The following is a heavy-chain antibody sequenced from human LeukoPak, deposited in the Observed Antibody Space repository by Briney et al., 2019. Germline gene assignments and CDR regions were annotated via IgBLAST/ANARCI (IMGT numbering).Heavy chain of an antibody. CDR3: ARVGITMVRGVIITDYGMDV. V-gene: IGHV1-69*04. J-gene: IGHJ6*02. D-gene: IGHD3-10*01. CDR1: GGTFNSYG. CDR2: IIPILGIA. Sequence: GASVKVSCKASGGTFNSYGISWVRQAPGQGLEWMGRIIPILGIANYAQKFQGRVTITADKSTSTAYMELSSLRSEDTAVYYCARVGITMVRGVIITDYGMDVWGQGTTVTVSS.